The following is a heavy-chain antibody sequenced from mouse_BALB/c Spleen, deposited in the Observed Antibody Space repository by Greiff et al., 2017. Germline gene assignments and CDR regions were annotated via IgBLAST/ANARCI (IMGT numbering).Heavy chain of an antibody. J-gene: IGHJ3*01. CDR2: INPSNGGT. D-gene: IGHD2-2*01. Sequence: VQLQQSGAELVKPGASVKLSCKASGYTFTSYYMYWVKQRPGQGLEWIGEINPSNGGTNFNEKFKSKATLTVDKSSSTAYMQLSSLTSEDSAVYYCTREDGYDPWFAYWGQGTLVTVSA. V-gene: IGHV1S81*02. CDR1: GYTFTSYY. CDR3: TREDGYDPWFAY.